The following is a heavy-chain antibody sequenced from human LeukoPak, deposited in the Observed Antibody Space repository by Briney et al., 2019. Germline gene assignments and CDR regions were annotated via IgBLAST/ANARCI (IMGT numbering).Heavy chain of an antibody. CDR2: IESSSSPI. J-gene: IGHJ4*02. CDR3: ARDNWGLDY. D-gene: IGHD7-27*01. V-gene: IGHV3-48*01. CDR1: GFTFSSSN. Sequence: GGSLRLSCAASGFTFSSSNMNWVRQAPGKGLEWVSYIESSSSPIYYTDSVKGRFTISRDNAKNSLYLQVNSLRAEDTAVYYCARDNWGLDYWGQGTLVTVSS.